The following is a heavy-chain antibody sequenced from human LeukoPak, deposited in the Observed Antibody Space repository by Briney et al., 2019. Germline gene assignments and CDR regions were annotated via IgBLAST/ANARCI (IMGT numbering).Heavy chain of an antibody. V-gene: IGHV4-34*01. CDR3: ARMVDTAFLDY. CDR1: GGSFSGYY. CDR2: INHSGST. D-gene: IGHD5-18*01. Sequence: SETLSLTCAVYGGSFSGYYWSWIRQPPGKGLEWIGEINHSGSTNYNPSLKSRVTISVDTSKNQFSLKLSSVTAADTAVYYCARMVDTAFLDYWGQGTLVTVSS. J-gene: IGHJ4*02.